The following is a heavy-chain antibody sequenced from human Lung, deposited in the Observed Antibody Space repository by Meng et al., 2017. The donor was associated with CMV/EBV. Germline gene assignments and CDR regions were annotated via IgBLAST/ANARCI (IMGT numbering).Heavy chain of an antibody. CDR3: AKDLNTDSTSVDY. CDR2: ISWNSGSI. Sequence: GGSLRLSCAASGFTFDDYAMHWFRQAPGKGLEWVSGISWNSGSIGYADSVKGRFTISRDNAKNSLYLQMNSLRVEDTAFYYCAKDLNTDSTSVDYWGQGTXVTVYS. D-gene: IGHD6-6*01. CDR1: GFTFDDYA. J-gene: IGHJ4*02. V-gene: IGHV3-9*01.